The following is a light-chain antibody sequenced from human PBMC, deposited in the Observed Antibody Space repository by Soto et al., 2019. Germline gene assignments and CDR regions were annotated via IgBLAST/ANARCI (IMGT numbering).Light chain of an antibody. V-gene: IGLV3-1*01. Sequence: SYELTQPPSVSVSPGQTARITCSGDKLGDKYAFWYQQKPGQSPVLVIYHDTKRPSGIPERFSASNSGNTATLTISGTQAMDEADYYCQAWDSSTAVFGGGTKLTVL. CDR2: HDT. CDR1: KLGDKY. J-gene: IGLJ2*01. CDR3: QAWDSSTAV.